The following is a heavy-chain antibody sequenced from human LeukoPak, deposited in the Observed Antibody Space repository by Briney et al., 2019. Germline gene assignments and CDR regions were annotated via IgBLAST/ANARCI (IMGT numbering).Heavy chain of an antibody. Sequence: ASVKVSCKASGYTFTSYDINWVRQATGQGLEWMGWMNPNSGNTGYAQKFQGRVTMTRNTSISTAYMELSSLRSEDTAVYYRARCVAAAGIYYYYGMDVWGQGTTVTVSS. V-gene: IGHV1-8*01. CDR2: MNPNSGNT. D-gene: IGHD6-13*01. J-gene: IGHJ6*02. CDR1: GYTFTSYD. CDR3: ARCVAAAGIYYYYGMDV.